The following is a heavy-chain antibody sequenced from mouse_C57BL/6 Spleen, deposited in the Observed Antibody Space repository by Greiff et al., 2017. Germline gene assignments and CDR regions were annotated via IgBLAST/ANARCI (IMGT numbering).Heavy chain of an antibody. CDR1: GFSLTSYG. J-gene: IGHJ4*01. D-gene: IGHD1-1*01. Sequence: QVQLQQSGPGLVQPSQSLSITCTASGFSLTSYGVHWVRQSPGKGLEWLGVIWSGGSTDYNAAFISRLSISKDNSKSQVFFKMNSLQANDTAIYYCARNWDGSSFYYYAMDYWGQGTSVTVSS. CDR3: ARNWDGSSFYYYAMDY. V-gene: IGHV2-2*02. CDR2: IWSGGST.